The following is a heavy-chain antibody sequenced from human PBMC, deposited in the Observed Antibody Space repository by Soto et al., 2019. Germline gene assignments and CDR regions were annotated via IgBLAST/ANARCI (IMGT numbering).Heavy chain of an antibody. CDR1: GYTFTNHG. J-gene: IGHJ4*02. V-gene: IGHV1-18*01. Sequence: QVQLVQSGAEVKKPGASVKVSCKASGYTFTNHGLSWVRQAPGQGLEWLGWISGHNGNTKYAQRLQGRVTMTTDTSTSTAYMELRSLKSDDTAVYYCARDLYPLAYYFDYWGQGTLVNVAS. CDR2: ISGHNGNT. CDR3: ARDLYPLAYYFDY.